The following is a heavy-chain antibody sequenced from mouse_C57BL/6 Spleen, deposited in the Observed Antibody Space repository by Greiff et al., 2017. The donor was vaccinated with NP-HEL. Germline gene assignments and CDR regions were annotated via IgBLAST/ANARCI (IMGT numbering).Heavy chain of an antibody. Sequence: VQLQQSGAELVKPGASVKISCKASGYAFSSYWMNWVKQRPGKGLEWIGQIYPGDGDTNYNGKFKGKATLTADKSSSTAYLQLSSLTSEDSAVYFCARSDGYHGLLDYWGQGTTLTVAS. J-gene: IGHJ2*01. CDR2: IYPGDGDT. D-gene: IGHD2-3*01. CDR3: ARSDGYHGLLDY. CDR1: GYAFSSYW. V-gene: IGHV1-80*01.